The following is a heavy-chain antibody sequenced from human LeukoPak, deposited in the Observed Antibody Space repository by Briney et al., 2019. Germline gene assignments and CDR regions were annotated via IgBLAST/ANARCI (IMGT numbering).Heavy chain of an antibody. CDR3: ARGNHWSGYQDY. CDR2: THTSGST. Sequence: SETLSLTCTVSGGSISSYYWSWIRQPAGKGLEWIGRTHTSGSTNYNPSLKSRVTMSGDTSKNQFSLKLGSVTAADTAVYYCARGNHWSGYQDYWGQGTLVTVSS. J-gene: IGHJ4*02. CDR1: GGSISSYY. D-gene: IGHD3-3*01. V-gene: IGHV4-4*07.